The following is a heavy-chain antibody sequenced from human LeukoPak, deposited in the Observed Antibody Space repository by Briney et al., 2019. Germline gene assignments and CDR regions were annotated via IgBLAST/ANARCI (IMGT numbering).Heavy chain of an antibody. Sequence: SETLSLTCTVSGGSISSYYWSWIRQPPGKGLEWIGYIYTSGSTNYNPSLKSRVTISVDTSKNQFSLKLSSVTAADTAVYYCARLDASYYYYYMDVWGKGTTVTVSS. CDR2: IYTSGST. J-gene: IGHJ6*03. CDR3: ARLDASYYYYYMDV. CDR1: GGSISSYY. V-gene: IGHV4-4*09.